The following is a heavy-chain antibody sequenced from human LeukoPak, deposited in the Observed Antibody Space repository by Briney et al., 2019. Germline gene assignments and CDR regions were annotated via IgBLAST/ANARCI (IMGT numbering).Heavy chain of an antibody. J-gene: IGHJ5*02. CDR1: GYTFTSYG. D-gene: IGHD6-13*01. Sequence: SVKVSCKASGYTFTSYGISWVRQAPGQGLEWMGWISGYNGNTYYAQKLQGRVTMTTATSTSTAYMELRSLRSADTAVYYCARADSSSWYNWFDHWGQGTLVTVSS. CDR3: ARADSSSWYNWFDH. CDR2: ISGYNGNT. V-gene: IGHV1-18*01.